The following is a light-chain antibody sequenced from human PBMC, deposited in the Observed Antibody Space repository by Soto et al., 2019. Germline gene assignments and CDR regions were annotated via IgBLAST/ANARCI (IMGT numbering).Light chain of an antibody. J-gene: IGKJ5*01. CDR2: LGS. Sequence: DIMMTQSPLSLPVTPGEPASISCRSSQSLLHSNGYNYLDWYLQKPGQSPQLLIYLGSNRASGVPDRFSGSGSGTDFTLKISRVEAEDVGVYYCMQALQTPTTFDQGTRLEIK. V-gene: IGKV2-28*01. CDR3: MQALQTPTT. CDR1: QSLLHSNGYNY.